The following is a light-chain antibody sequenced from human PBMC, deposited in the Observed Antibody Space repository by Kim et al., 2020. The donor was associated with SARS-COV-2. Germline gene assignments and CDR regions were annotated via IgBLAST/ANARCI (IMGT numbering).Light chain of an antibody. Sequence: DIQMTQSPSSLSVSVGDRVTITCRASQSISSYLNWYQQKPGKAPKLLIYGASSLQSGGPSRFSGSGSGTDFTLTISSLQREDFATYYCQQSYSTPLTFGGGTKLEI. J-gene: IGKJ4*01. CDR3: QQSYSTPLT. V-gene: IGKV1-39*01. CDR1: QSISSY. CDR2: GAS.